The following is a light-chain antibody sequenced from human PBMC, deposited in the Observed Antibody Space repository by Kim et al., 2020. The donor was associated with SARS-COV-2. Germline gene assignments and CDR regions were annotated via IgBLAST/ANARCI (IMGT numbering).Light chain of an antibody. CDR2: GAS. CDR3: QYRDT. V-gene: IGKV3-20*01. J-gene: IGKJ2*01. Sequence: GAVSLSPAERPTLARSASQNIDSSFFLWCQQKPGQAPRLLIYGASSRATGIPDRFSGSGSGTDFTLSISRLEPEDFAVYYCQYRDTFGQGTKLEI. CDR1: QNIDSSF.